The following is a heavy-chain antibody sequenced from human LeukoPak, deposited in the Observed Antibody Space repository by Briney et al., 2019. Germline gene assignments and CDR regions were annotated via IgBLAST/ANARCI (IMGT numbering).Heavy chain of an antibody. D-gene: IGHD4-17*01. J-gene: IGHJ4*02. V-gene: IGHV4-34*01. CDR3: TRMTTGHDY. CDR1: GVSFDDYY. Sequence: PSETLSLTCAVSGVSFDDYYWAWVRQTPGKGLEWIGEINHSGYTNDSPSLKSRVTLSIDTSRKQFSLNLRSVTVADAGLYYCTRMTTGHDYWGQGTLVIVSS. CDR2: INHSGYT.